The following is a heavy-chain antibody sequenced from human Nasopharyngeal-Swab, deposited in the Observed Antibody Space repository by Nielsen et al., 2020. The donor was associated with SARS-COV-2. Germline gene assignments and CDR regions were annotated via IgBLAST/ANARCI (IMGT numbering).Heavy chain of an antibody. CDR1: GGFFSTYY. D-gene: IGHD2-2*01. J-gene: IGHJ6*03. Sequence: SETLSLTCAVYGGFFSTYYCGWIRQTPGKGLEWIAVINHSGSTNYNPSLMRRVTISVDTSKNQFSLRLSSVTAADMAVYYCARGLSGIVPAPILGLGPYYSYYYMDVWGKGTTVTVSS. CDR3: ARGLSGIVPAPILGLGPYYSYYYMDV. CDR2: INHSGST. V-gene: IGHV4-34*01.